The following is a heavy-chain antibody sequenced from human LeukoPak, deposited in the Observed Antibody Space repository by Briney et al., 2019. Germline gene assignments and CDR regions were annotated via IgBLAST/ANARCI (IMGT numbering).Heavy chain of an antibody. CDR3: ARVMCVAVAGPTDYFDY. Sequence: PSETLSLTCTVSGGSISTYYWNWIRQPPGKGLEWIGYIYHSGSTNYNPSLQSRVTISVDTSKNQFSLNLNSVTAADTAVYYCARVMCVAVAGPTDYFDYWGQGTLVTVSS. D-gene: IGHD6-19*01. CDR2: IYHSGST. CDR1: GGSISTYY. J-gene: IGHJ4*02. V-gene: IGHV4-59*01.